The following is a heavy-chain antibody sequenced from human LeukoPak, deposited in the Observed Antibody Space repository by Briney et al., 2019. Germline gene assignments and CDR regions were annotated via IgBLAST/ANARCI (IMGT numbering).Heavy chain of an antibody. CDR2: ISYDGSNK. CDR3: AKEWWLNYAFDI. CDR1: AFIFSGHW. V-gene: IGHV3-30*18. D-gene: IGHD6-19*01. J-gene: IGHJ3*02. Sequence: GGSLRLSCEGSAFIFSGHWMNWVRQTPGKGLEWVAVISYDGSNKYYADSVKGRFTISRDNSKNTLYLQMNSLRAEDTAVYYCAKEWWLNYAFDIWGQGTMVTVSS.